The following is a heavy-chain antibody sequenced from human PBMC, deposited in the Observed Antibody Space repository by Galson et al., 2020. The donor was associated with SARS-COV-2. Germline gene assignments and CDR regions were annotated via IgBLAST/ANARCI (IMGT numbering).Heavy chain of an antibody. Sequence: GESLKISCQGFGYRFTNNWISWVRQMPGKGLEWMARIDPSDSYRKHSPSFEGHVTISVDKSISTAYLQWSSLKASDTAMYYCVRHRGDSSGPLPGQSDVFEMWGHGTMGTVSS. CDR3: VRHRGDSSGPLPGQSDVFEM. CDR1: GYRFTNNW. CDR2: IDPSDSYR. J-gene: IGHJ3*02. D-gene: IGHD3-22*01. V-gene: IGHV5-10-1*01.